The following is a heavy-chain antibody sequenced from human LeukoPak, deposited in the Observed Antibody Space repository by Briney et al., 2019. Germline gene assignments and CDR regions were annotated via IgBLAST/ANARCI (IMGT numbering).Heavy chain of an antibody. V-gene: IGHV4-59*08. D-gene: IGHD6-13*01. Sequence: SETLSLTCTVSGGSISSYYWSWIRQPPGKGLEWIGYIYHSGSTNYNPSLKSRVTISVGTSKNQFSLKLSSVTAADTAVYYCARHRNRQQLVDYWGQGTLVTVSS. J-gene: IGHJ4*02. CDR3: ARHRNRQQLVDY. CDR1: GGSISSYY. CDR2: IYHSGST.